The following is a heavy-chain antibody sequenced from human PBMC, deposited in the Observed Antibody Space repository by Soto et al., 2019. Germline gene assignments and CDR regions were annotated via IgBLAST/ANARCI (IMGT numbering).Heavy chain of an antibody. J-gene: IGHJ5*02. CDR2: INHSGST. CDR3: ARHRGSGGDNWFYP. CDR1: GGSFSGYY. V-gene: IGHV4-34*01. Sequence: PSETLSLTCAVYGGSFSGYYWSWIRQPPGKGLEWIGEINHSGSTNYNPSLKSRVTISVDTSKNQFSLKLSSVTAADTAVYYCARHRGSGGDNWFYPWGQGTLVPVSS. D-gene: IGHD1-26*01.